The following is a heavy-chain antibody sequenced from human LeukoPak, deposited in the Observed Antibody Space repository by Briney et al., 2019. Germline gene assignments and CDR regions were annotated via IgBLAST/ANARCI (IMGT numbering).Heavy chain of an antibody. CDR2: ISYDGSNK. V-gene: IGHV3-30*18. CDR1: GFTFSSYG. J-gene: IGHJ4*02. Sequence: GGSLRLSCAASGFTFSSYGMHWVRQAPGKGLEWVAVISYDGSNKYYADSVKGRFTISRDNSKNTLYLQMNSLRAEDTAVYYCAKGIDYYDIISSFDYWGQGTLVTVSS. CDR3: AKGIDYYDIISSFDY. D-gene: IGHD3-22*01.